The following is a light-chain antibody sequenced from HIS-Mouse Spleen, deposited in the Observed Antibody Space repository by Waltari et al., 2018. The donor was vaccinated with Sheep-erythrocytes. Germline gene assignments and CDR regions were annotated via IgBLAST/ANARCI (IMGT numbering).Light chain of an antibody. CDR3: CSYAGSSTPWV. J-gene: IGLJ3*02. Sequence: QSALTQPASVSGSPGQSITISCAGTSRDVGSYNLVSWYQLHPGKAPKPMVYEGSKRPSGVSNRFSGSKSGNTASLTSSRLQAEDEADYYCCSYAGSSTPWVFGGGTKLTVL. CDR2: EGS. V-gene: IGLV2-23*01. CDR1: SRDVGSYNL.